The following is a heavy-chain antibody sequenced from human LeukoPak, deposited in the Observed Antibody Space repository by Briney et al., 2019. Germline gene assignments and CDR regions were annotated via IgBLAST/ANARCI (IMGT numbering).Heavy chain of an antibody. D-gene: IGHD2-2*01. CDR1: GGSISSYY. CDR2: IYYSGST. Sequence: MASETLSLTCTVSGGSISSYYWSWIRQPPGKGLEWIGYIYYSGSTNYNPSLKSRVTISVDTSKNQFSLKLSSVTAADTAVYYCARQTRYRSSTSCYYWFDPWGQGTLVTVSS. CDR3: ARQTRYRSSTSCYYWFDP. J-gene: IGHJ5*02. V-gene: IGHV4-59*01.